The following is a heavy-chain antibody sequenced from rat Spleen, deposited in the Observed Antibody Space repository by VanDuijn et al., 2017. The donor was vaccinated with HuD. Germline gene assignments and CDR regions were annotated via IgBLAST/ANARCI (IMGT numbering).Heavy chain of an antibody. V-gene: IGHV5-19*01. CDR2: ISPSGGST. CDR3: AREYYGYRGYFDY. Sequence: EVQLVESGGGLVQPGRSLKLSCAASGFTFSNYGVHWIRQAPTKGLEWVASISPSGGSTSYLDSVKGRFTISRDNAESTLYLQMDSLRSEDTATYYCAREYYGYRGYFDYWGQGVMVTVSS. J-gene: IGHJ2*01. D-gene: IGHD1-7*01. CDR1: GFTFSNYG.